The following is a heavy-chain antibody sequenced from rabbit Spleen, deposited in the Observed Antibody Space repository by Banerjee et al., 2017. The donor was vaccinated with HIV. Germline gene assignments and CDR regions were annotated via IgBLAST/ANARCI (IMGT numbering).Heavy chain of an antibody. CDR2: IHGGSINNI. J-gene: IGHJ4*01. D-gene: IGHD7-1*01. CDR3: ARFYAGYGDFGYAAM. Sequence: QQQLEESGGGLVKPGGTLTLTCTASGFSFSSSAWIFWVRQAPGKGLEWIACIHGGSINNIYYASWAKGRFTISKTSSTTVTLQMTSLTAADTATYFCARFYAGYGDFGYAAMWGPGTLVTVS. V-gene: IGHV1S45*01. CDR1: GFSFSSSAW.